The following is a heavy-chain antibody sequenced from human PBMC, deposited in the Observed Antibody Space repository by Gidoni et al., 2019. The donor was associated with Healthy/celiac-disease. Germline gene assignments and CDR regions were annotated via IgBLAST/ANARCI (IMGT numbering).Heavy chain of an antibody. V-gene: IGHV1-69*01. CDR1: GGTFSSYA. D-gene: IGHD2-2*01. J-gene: IGHJ5*02. CDR3: ERVKDCSSTSCYFWFDP. Sequence: PGSSVKVSCKASGGTFSSYAISWVRQAPGQGLEWMGGIIPIFGTANYAQKFQGRVTITAYESTSTAYMELSSLRSEDTAVYYCERVKDCSSTSCYFWFDPWGQGTLVTVSS. CDR2: IIPIFGTA.